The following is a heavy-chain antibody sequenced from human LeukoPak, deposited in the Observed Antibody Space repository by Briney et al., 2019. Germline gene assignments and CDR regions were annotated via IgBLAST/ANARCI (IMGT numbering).Heavy chain of an antibody. CDR2: IWNDGSNK. CDR1: GFTLSTYG. D-gene: IGHD4-23*01. V-gene: IGHV3-33*06. J-gene: IGHJ5*02. CDR3: AKGLYGGRDNWFDP. Sequence: GRSLRLSCAASGFTLSTYGMYWVRQAPGKGLEWVAVIWNDGSNKHYADSVKGRFTISRDNSKNTLYLQMNSLRAEDTAVYYCAKGLYGGRDNWFDPWGQGTLVTVSS.